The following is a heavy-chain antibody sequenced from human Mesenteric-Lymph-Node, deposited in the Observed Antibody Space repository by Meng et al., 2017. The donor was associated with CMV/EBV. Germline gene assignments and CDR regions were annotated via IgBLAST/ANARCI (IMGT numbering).Heavy chain of an antibody. Sequence: ASVKVSCKPSGYTFTDYYVHWVRQAPGQGLEWMGWMNPNSGNTGYAQKFQGRVTMTRNTSISTAYMELSSLRSEDTAVYYCARDQAYYDFWSGYYATYYYYGMDVWGQGTTVTVSS. V-gene: IGHV1-8*02. D-gene: IGHD3-3*01. CDR1: GYTFTDYY. CDR3: ARDQAYYDFWSGYYATYYYYGMDV. J-gene: IGHJ6*02. CDR2: MNPNSGNT.